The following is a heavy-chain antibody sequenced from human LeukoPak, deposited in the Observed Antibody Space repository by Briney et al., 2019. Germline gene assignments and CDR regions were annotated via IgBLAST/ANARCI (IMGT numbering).Heavy chain of an antibody. Sequence: SETLSLTCTVSVGSISSYYWSWIRQPPGKGLEWIGYIYYSGSTSYNPSLKRRVTISIDTPKNQFSLKLSSVTAADTALYYCGRHHLYQGDGYNYVDYWGQGTLVTVSS. CDR2: IYYSGST. CDR1: VGSISSYY. CDR3: GRHHLYQGDGYNYVDY. V-gene: IGHV4-59*08. J-gene: IGHJ4*02. D-gene: IGHD5-24*01.